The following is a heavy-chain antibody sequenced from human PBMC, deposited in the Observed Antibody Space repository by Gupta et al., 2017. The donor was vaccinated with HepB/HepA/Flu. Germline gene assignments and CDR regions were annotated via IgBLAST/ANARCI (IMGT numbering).Heavy chain of an antibody. CDR3: AKDQYCSSSSCYINEYFQH. Sequence: EVQLLESGGGLVQPGGSLRLSCAASGFTFSSYAMSWVRQAPGKGLEWVSAISGSGGSAYYADSVKGRFTISRDNSKNTLFLQMNSLRAEDTAVYYCAKDQYCSSSSCYINEYFQHWGQGTLVTVSS. V-gene: IGHV3-23*01. D-gene: IGHD2-2*01. CDR1: GFTFSSYA. J-gene: IGHJ1*01. CDR2: ISGSGGSA.